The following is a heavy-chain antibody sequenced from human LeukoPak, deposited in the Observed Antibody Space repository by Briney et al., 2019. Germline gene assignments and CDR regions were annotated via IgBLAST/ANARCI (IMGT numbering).Heavy chain of an antibody. CDR2: VSTGSNYI. V-gene: IGHV3-21*01. CDR3: ARTYDFGRGPPGDAFDN. CDR1: GFTFSSYS. Sequence: PGGSLRLSCTASGFTFSSYSLNWVRQAPGKGLEWVSSVSTGSNYIYYADSVQGRFTISRDDAKDSVFLQMNSLRVDDTAVYYCARTYDFGRGPPGDAFDNWGQGTLVTVPS. J-gene: IGHJ3*02. D-gene: IGHD3-3*01.